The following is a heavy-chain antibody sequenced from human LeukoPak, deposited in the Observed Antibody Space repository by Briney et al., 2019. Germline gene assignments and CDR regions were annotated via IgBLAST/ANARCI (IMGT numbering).Heavy chain of an antibody. J-gene: IGHJ3*02. CDR1: GFTFSSYG. V-gene: IGHV3-30*18. CDR2: ISYDGSNK. Sequence: QPGGSLRLSCAASGFTFSSYGMHWVRQAPGKGLKWVAVISYDGSNKYYADSVKGRFTISRDNSKNTLYLQMNSLRAEDTAVYYCAKGEGPDDYGYAFDIWGQGTMVTVSS. CDR3: AKGEGPDDYGYAFDI. D-gene: IGHD4-17*01.